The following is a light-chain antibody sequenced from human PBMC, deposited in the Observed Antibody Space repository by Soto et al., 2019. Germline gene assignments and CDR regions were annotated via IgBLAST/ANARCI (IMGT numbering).Light chain of an antibody. J-gene: IGLJ2*01. CDR3: QSYDSSLSGYVV. Sequence: QSVLTQPPSVSGAPGQRVTISCTGSRSNIGAGYDVHWYQQLPGTAPKLLIYVNSNRPSGVPDRFSGSKSGTSASLAITGRQAEDEADYYCQSYDSSLSGYVVFGGGTQLTVL. V-gene: IGLV1-40*01. CDR2: VNS. CDR1: RSNIGAGYD.